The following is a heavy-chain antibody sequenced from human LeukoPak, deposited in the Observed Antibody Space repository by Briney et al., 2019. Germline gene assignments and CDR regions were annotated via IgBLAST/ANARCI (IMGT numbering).Heavy chain of an antibody. Sequence: QTGGSLRLSCAASGFTFGSYAMSWVRQAPGKGLEWVSAISGSGGSTYYADSVKGRFTISRDNSKNTLYLQMNSLRAEDTAVYYCAKGGGTTVTTFFDYWGQGTLVTVSS. CDR3: AKGGGTTVTTFFDY. J-gene: IGHJ4*02. D-gene: IGHD4-11*01. V-gene: IGHV3-23*01. CDR1: GFTFGSYA. CDR2: ISGSGGST.